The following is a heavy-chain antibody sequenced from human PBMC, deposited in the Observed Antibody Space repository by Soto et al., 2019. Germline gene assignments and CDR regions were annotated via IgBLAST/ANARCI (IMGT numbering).Heavy chain of an antibody. Sequence: GSVKVSCKASGYIFTTDGITWVRQAPGQGLEWMGWINAYNGNTGYAQKVQGRVTMTTDIPTSTAYMELRSLRSDDTAVYYCARGGVMAHLDVWGQGTTVTVSS. CDR1: GYIFTTDG. D-gene: IGHD3-16*01. CDR3: ARGGVMAHLDV. CDR2: INAYNGNT. V-gene: IGHV1-18*01. J-gene: IGHJ6*02.